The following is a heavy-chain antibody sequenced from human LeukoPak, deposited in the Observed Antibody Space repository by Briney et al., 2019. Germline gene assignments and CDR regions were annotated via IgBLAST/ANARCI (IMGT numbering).Heavy chain of an antibody. V-gene: IGHV1-46*03. CDR2: INPSGGST. CDR3: ASAYDFWSGYYPL. Sequence: ASVKVSCKASGYTFTSYYMHWVRQAPGQGLEWMGIINPSGGSTSYAQKFQGGVTMTRDTSTSTAYMELSSLRSEDTAVYYCASAYDFWSGYYPLWGQGTLVTVSS. J-gene: IGHJ4*02. D-gene: IGHD3-3*01. CDR1: GYTFTSYY.